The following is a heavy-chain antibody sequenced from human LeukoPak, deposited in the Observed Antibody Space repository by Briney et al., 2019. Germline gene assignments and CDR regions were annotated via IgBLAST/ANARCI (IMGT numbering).Heavy chain of an antibody. V-gene: IGHV3-48*03. CDR2: ISSSGSTI. CDR1: GFTFSAYE. J-gene: IGHJ3*02. CDR3: AKEVTPNYSGFDAFDI. D-gene: IGHD2-15*01. Sequence: GGSLRLSCAASGFTFSAYEMDWVRQAPGKGLEWISYISSSGSTIYHADSVKGRFTISRDEAKNSLYLQMNSLRAEDTAVYYCAKEVTPNYSGFDAFDIWGQGTMVTVSS.